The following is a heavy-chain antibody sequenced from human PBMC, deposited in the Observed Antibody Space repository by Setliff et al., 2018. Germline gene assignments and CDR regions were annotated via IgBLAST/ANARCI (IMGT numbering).Heavy chain of an antibody. CDR1: GITFKNAW. D-gene: IGHD4-4*01. Sequence: GGSLRLSCSVSGITFKNAWMTWVRQAPGKGPEWVGRIKSSREGATSDYGAPAKGRFTISRDDSKNMIYPQMNNLKSDDTGFYYCTTGPRDSRNYMTWLDSWGQGTLVTVSS. J-gene: IGHJ5*01. CDR2: IKSSREGATS. V-gene: IGHV3-15*01. CDR3: TTGPRDSRNYMTWLDS.